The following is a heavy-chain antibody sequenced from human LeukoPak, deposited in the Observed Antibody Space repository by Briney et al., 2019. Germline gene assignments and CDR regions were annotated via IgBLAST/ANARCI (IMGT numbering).Heavy chain of an antibody. D-gene: IGHD5-18*01. Sequence: SETLSLTCSVSGGSISSPTYYWAWIRQPPGKGLEWIGTVHHSGSTYYNPSLVSRVTISVDTSKNQFSLKLSSVTAADTAVYYCARQDTAMVRGIHWYFDLWGRGTLVTVS. V-gene: IGHV4-39*01. CDR3: ARQDTAMVRGIHWYFDL. CDR2: VHHSGST. J-gene: IGHJ2*01. CDR1: GGSISSPTYY.